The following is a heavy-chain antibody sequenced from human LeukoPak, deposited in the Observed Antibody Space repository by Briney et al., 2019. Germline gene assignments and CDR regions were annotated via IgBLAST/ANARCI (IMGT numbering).Heavy chain of an antibody. CDR1: GGSISSYY. V-gene: IGHV4-59*12. D-gene: IGHD3-9*01. CDR2: IYYSGST. CDR3: ARDLLYPVRYFDWQIYREDNWFDP. J-gene: IGHJ5*02. Sequence: PSETLSLTCTVSGGSISSYYWSWIRQPPGKGLEWVGYIYYSGSTNYNPSLKSRVTISVDTSKTQFSLKLSSVTAADTAVYYCARDLLYPVRYFDWQIYREDNWFDPWGQGTLVTVSS.